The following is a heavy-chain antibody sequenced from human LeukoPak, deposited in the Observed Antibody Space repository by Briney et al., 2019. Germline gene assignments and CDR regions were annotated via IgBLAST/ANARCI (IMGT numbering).Heavy chain of an antibody. J-gene: IGHJ4*02. Sequence: ASVTVSFLASVYTFTSYYMHWVRQAPGQGLEWMGMINPSGGSTSYAQKFQGRVTMTRGTSTNTVYMELSSLRSEDTAVYYCARGPSIFGVVIIVSPFDYWGQGTLVTVSS. CDR2: INPSGGST. CDR1: VYTFTSYY. V-gene: IGHV1-46*01. D-gene: IGHD3-3*01. CDR3: ARGPSIFGVVIIVSPFDY.